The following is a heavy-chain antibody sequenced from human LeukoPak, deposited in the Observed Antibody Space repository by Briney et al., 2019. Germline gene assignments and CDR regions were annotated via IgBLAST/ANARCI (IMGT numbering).Heavy chain of an antibody. J-gene: IGHJ3*02. CDR1: GGTFSSYA. CDR2: IIPIFGTA. D-gene: IGHD1-26*01. CDR3: ARGGLKAEVGTGWASDI. V-gene: IGHV1-69*05. Sequence: GASVKVSCKASGGTFSSYAISWVRQAPGQGLEWMGGIIPIFGTANYAQKFQGRVTITTDESTSTAYMELSSLRSEDTAVYYCARGGLKAEVGTGWASDIWGQGTMVTVSS.